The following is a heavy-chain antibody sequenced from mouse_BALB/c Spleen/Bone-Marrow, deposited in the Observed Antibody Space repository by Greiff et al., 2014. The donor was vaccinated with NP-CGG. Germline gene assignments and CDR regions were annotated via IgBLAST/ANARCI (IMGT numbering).Heavy chain of an antibody. V-gene: IGHV14-3*02. CDR3: ALLYGNYDY. J-gene: IGHJ2*01. D-gene: IGHD2-10*02. Sequence: DVHLVESGAELVKPGASVKLSCTASGFNIKETYMHWVKQRPEQGLEWIGRIDPANGNTKYDPKFQGKATITADTSSNTAYLQLSSLTSEDTAVYYCALLYGNYDYWGQGTTLTVSS. CDR2: IDPANGNT. CDR1: GFNIKETY.